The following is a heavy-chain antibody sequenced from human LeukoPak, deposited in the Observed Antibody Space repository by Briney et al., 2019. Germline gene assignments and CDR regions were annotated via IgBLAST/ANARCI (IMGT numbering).Heavy chain of an antibody. Sequence: GGSLRLSCTASGFTFRSYEMNWVRQTPGKGLEWVSYIGFTDSPIYYADSVKGRFTISRDNAKNSLYLQMNSPRAEDTAVYYCARVLPVASRDYWGQGTLVTVSS. J-gene: IGHJ4*02. CDR3: ARVLPVASRDY. D-gene: IGHD2-2*01. CDR1: GFTFRSYE. CDR2: IGFTDSPI. V-gene: IGHV3-48*03.